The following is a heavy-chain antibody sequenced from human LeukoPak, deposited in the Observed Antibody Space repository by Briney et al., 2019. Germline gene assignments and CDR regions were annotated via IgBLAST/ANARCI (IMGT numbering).Heavy chain of an antibody. V-gene: IGHV4-59*01. J-gene: IGHJ4*02. CDR1: GGSISSYY. D-gene: IGHD3-9*01. CDR2: IYYSGST. CDR3: AGTPEYYDILTGYNSLYYFDY. Sequence: SETLSLTCTVSGGSISSYYWSWIRQPPGKGLEWIGYIYYSGSTNYNPSLKSRVTISVDTSKNQFSLKLSSVTAADTALYYCAGTPEYYDILTGYNSLYYFDYWGQGTLVTVSS.